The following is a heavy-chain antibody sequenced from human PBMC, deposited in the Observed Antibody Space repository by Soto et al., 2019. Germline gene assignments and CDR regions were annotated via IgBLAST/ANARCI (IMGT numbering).Heavy chain of an antibody. CDR3: AREGDGYKLNAFDI. Sequence: QVQLVQSGAEVKKPGASVKVSCKASGYTFTGYYMHWVRQAPGQGLEWMGWINPNSGGTNYAQKFEGWVTMTRDTSVSTADMELRRLRSDDTAVYYCAREGDGYKLNAFDIWGQGTMVTVSS. CDR1: GYTFTGYY. CDR2: INPNSGGT. J-gene: IGHJ3*02. D-gene: IGHD5-12*01. V-gene: IGHV1-2*04.